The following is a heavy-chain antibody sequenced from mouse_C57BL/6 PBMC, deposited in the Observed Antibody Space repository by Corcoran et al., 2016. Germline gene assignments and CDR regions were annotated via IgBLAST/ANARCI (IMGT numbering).Heavy chain of an antibody. Sequence: QIQLVQSGPELKKPGETVKISCKASGYTFTTYGMSWVKQAPGKGLKWMGWINTYSGVPTYADDFKGLFSFSLETSASTTYLQINNLKNEDTATYFCARGGAIYSNYGYWGQGTTLTVSS. J-gene: IGHJ2*01. D-gene: IGHD2-5*01. CDR3: ARGGAIYSNYGY. CDR2: INTYSGVP. V-gene: IGHV9-3*01. CDR1: GYTFTTYG.